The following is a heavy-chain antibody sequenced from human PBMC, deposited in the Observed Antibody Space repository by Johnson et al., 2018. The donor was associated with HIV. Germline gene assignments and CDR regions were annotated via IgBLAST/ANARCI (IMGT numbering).Heavy chain of an antibody. CDR1: GFTFDDYG. J-gene: IGHJ3*02. CDR2: INWNGGNT. V-gene: IGHV3-20*04. Sequence: VQLVESGGGLVQPGGSLRVSCAASGFTFDDYGMSWVRQAPGKGLEWVSGINWNGGNTGYADSVKGRFTISRDNSKNTLYLQMNSLRAEDTAVYYCARGPHEVVVVAATSAFDIWGQGTMVTVSS. CDR3: ARGPHEVVVVAATSAFDI. D-gene: IGHD2-15*01.